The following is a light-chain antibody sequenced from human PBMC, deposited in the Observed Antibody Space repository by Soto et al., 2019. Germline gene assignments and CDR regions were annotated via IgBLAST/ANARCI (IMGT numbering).Light chain of an antibody. V-gene: IGKV3-15*01. CDR1: QSVSSN. CDR3: QQYNNWPPWT. Sequence: EIVMTQSPATLSVSPGERATLSCRASQSVSSNLAWYQQKPGQAPRLLIYGASTSATGIPARFSGSGSGTEFTLTISSLQSEDFAVHYCQQYNNWPPWTFGQATKVDIK. J-gene: IGKJ1*01. CDR2: GAS.